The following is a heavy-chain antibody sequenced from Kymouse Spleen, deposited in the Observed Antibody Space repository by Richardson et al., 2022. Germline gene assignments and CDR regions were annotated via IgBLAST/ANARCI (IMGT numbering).Heavy chain of an antibody. CDR2: IYYSGST. J-gene: IGHJ6*02. V-gene: IGHV4-31*03. CDR1: GGSISSGGYY. Sequence: QVQLQESGPGLVKPSQTLSLTCTVSGGSISSGGYYWSWIRQHPGKGLEWIGYIYYSGSTYYNPSLKSRVTISVDTSKNQFSLKLSSVTAADTAVYYCARDRGSNSAYYYYYGMDVWGQGTTVTVSS. CDR3: ARDRGSNSAYYYYYGMDV. D-gene: IGHD4-11,IGHD4-11*01,IGHD4-23*01.